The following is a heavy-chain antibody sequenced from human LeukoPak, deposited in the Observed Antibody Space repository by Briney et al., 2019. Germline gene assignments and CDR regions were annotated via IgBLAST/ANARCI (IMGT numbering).Heavy chain of an antibody. J-gene: IGHJ6*02. V-gene: IGHV3-30*04. CDR1: GFTFVDYA. CDR2: TSYDGSNK. D-gene: IGHD1-26*01. CDR3: ARGEYYYGMDV. Sequence: PGRSLRLSCAASGFTFVDYAMHWVRQAPGEGLEWVAVTSYDGSNKAYADSVKGRFTISRDNSKNTLFLQMDSLRTDDTAIYYCARGEYYYGMDVWGQGTTVTVSS.